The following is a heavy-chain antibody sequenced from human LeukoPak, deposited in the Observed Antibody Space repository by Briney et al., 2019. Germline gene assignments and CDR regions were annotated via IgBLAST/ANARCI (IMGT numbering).Heavy chain of an antibody. CDR2: IWYDGSNK. V-gene: IGHV3-33*08. D-gene: IGHD2-15*01. CDR1: GFTFSSHA. Sequence: PGGSLRLSCAASGFTFSSHAMSWVRQAPGKGLEWVAVIWYDGSNKYYADSVKGRFTISRDNSKNTLYLQMNSLRAEDTAVYYCARDPPWAVSGSLDYWGQGTLVTVSS. J-gene: IGHJ4*02. CDR3: ARDPPWAVSGSLDY.